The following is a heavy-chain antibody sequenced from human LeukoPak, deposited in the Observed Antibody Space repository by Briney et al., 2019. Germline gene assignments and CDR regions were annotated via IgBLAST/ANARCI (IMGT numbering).Heavy chain of an antibody. CDR1: GFTFTDHS. Sequence: AGGSLRLSCAASGFTFTDHSMNWVRQAPGKGLEWVSVISGGGGTTFYSDSVKGRFTISRDNSKNTLYLQMNSLRAEDTAVYYCAKLRGATIFGVVIEDWGQGTLVTVSS. J-gene: IGHJ4*02. V-gene: IGHV3-23*01. D-gene: IGHD3-3*01. CDR2: ISGGGGTT. CDR3: AKLRGATIFGVVIED.